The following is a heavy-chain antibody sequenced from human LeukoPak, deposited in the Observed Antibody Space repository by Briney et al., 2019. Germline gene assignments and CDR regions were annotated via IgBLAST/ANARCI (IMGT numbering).Heavy chain of an antibody. D-gene: IGHD3-16*01. J-gene: IGHJ6*02. Sequence: SETLSLTCAVYGGSFSGYYWSWIRQPPGKGLEWIGEINHSGSTNYNPSLKSRVTISVDRSKNQFSLKLSSVTAADTAVYYCARMGFYYGMDVWGQGTTVTVSS. CDR1: GGSFSGYY. CDR2: INHSGST. V-gene: IGHV4-34*01. CDR3: ARMGFYYGMDV.